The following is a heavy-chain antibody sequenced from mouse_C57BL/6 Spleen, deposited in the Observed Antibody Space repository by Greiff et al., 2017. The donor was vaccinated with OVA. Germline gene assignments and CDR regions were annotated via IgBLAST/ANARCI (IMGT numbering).Heavy chain of an antibody. CDR1: GYAFSSSW. J-gene: IGHJ4*01. CDR2: IYPGDGDT. Sequence: QVQLKESGPELVKPGASVKISCKASGYAFSSSWMNWVKQRPGKGLEWIGRIYPGDGDTNYNGKFKGKATLTADKSSSTAYMQLSSLTSEDSAVYFCARFPFEDYAMDYWGQGTSVTVSS. V-gene: IGHV1-82*01. CDR3: ARFPFEDYAMDY.